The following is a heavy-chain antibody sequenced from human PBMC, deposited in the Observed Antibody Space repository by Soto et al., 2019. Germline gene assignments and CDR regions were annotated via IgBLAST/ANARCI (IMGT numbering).Heavy chain of an antibody. CDR3: ARVMCGDCSSYYYYSMDV. J-gene: IGHJ6*02. CDR1: GFTFGTFT. Sequence: GGSLRLSCAASGFTFGTFTMSWVRQAPGKGLEWVSSIGATSTYIYYADSVRGRFTISRDNAKNSLYLQMNSLRAEDTAVYFCARVMCGDCSSYYYYSMDVWGQGTTVTVSS. D-gene: IGHD2-21*02. V-gene: IGHV3-21*01. CDR2: IGATSTYI.